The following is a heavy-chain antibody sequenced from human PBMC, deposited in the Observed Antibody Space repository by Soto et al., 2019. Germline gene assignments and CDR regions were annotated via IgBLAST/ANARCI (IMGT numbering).Heavy chain of an antibody. CDR3: ARWTVTTFSLAIPNGNDAFDI. J-gene: IGHJ3*02. Sequence: QSQTLSLTCTVSGGSISSYYWSWIRQPPGKGLEWIGYIYYSGSTNYNPSLKSRVTISVDTSKNQFSLKLSSVTAADTAVYYCARWTVTTFSLAIPNGNDAFDIWGQGTMVTVSS. CDR1: GGSISSYY. V-gene: IGHV4-59*01. CDR2: IYYSGST. D-gene: IGHD4-17*01.